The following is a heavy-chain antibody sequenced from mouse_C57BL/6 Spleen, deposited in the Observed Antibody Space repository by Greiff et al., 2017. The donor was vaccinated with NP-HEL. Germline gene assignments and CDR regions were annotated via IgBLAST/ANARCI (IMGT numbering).Heavy chain of an antibody. J-gene: IGHJ3*01. D-gene: IGHD2-2*01. Sequence: VQLQQSGPELVKPGASVKLSCKASGYTFTSYDINWVKQRPGQGLEWIGWIYPRDGSTKYNEKFKGKATLTVDTSSSTAYMELHSLTSEDSAVYFCARQGLYGYDEGFAYWGQGTLVTVSA. CDR2: IYPRDGST. CDR3: ARQGLYGYDEGFAY. CDR1: GYTFTSYD. V-gene: IGHV1-85*01.